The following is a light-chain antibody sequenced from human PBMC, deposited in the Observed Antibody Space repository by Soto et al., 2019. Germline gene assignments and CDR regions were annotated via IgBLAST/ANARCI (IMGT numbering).Light chain of an antibody. Sequence: AIRMTQSPSSLSASTGDRVTITCRASQGISSYLAWYQQKPGKAPKLLIYAASTLQSGVPSRFSGSGSGTDFTLTISCLQSEDFATYYCQKYNSALGVTFGQGTRLEIK. V-gene: IGKV1-8*01. J-gene: IGKJ5*01. CDR2: AAS. CDR1: QGISSY. CDR3: QKYNSALGVT.